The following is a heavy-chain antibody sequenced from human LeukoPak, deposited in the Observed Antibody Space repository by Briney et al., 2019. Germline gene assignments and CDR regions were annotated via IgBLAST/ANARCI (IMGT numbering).Heavy chain of an antibody. CDR1: GFTLDDYA. J-gene: IGHJ4*02. Sequence: PGGSLRLSCVASGFTLDDYAMHWVRQAPGKGLEWVSGISWNSGTKGYADSVKGLFTISRDDAKNSLYLQMNSLRPEDTALYYCAKDLRNYYGSGSIVDYWGQGTLVTVSS. CDR3: AKDLRNYYGSGSIVDY. D-gene: IGHD3-10*01. V-gene: IGHV3-9*01. CDR2: ISWNSGTK.